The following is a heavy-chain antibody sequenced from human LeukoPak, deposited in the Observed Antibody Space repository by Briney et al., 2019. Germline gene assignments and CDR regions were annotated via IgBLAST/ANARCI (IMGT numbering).Heavy chain of an antibody. CDR1: GYTLSDYY. Sequence: ASVTVSCKTSGYTLSDYYMHWVRQAPGQGLEWMGWIRGDTGDTDSPQKFQGRVTMTRDTSSNKAYMGLSRLTFDDTARYFCARVRGNSCDYWGQGTLVTVSS. V-gene: IGHV1-2*02. CDR2: IRGDTGDT. D-gene: IGHD6-13*01. CDR3: ARVRGNSCDY. J-gene: IGHJ4*02.